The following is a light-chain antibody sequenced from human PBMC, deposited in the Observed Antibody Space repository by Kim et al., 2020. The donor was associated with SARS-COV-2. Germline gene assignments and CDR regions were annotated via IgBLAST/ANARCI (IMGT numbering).Light chain of an antibody. CDR2: GAT. CDR1: QRISGT. J-gene: IGKJ2*01. Sequence: SPGETATLSCKASQRISGTLAWYQQRPGQTPILLIYGATSRATGVPVRFSGSQSGTEFNLTISSLQSEDFAVYYCQQYNNWPPVAFGQGTKLEI. V-gene: IGKV3-15*01. CDR3: QQYNNWPPVA.